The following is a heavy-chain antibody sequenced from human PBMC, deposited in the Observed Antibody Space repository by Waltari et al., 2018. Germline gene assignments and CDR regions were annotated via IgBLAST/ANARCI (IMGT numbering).Heavy chain of an antibody. CDR2: VHGSGKT. Sequence: QLQLRESGPGLVKPSGTLSLTCAVSGDSMISTYWWSWVRQSPGKGLQWMGQVHGSGKTNYHPSFARRVTISLDTYNKQFSLRVTSATAADTAVYYCARDRGRGLYLESWGPGTLVTVSP. CDR3: ARDRGRGLYLES. J-gene: IGHJ4*02. D-gene: IGHD2-15*01. V-gene: IGHV4-4*02. CDR1: GDSMISTYW.